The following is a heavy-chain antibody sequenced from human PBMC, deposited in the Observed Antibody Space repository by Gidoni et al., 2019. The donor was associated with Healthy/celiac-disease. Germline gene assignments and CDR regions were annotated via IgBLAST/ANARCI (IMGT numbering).Heavy chain of an antibody. J-gene: IGHJ3*02. CDR3: AREPYYYYDSSGYAFDI. Sequence: QVQLQQWGAGLLKPSETLSLTCAVYGGSFSGYYWSWIRQPPGKGLEWIGEINHSGSTNYNPSLKSRVTISVDTSKNQFSLKLSSVTAADTAVYYCAREPYYYYDSSGYAFDIWGQGTMVTVSS. V-gene: IGHV4-34*01. CDR1: GGSFSGYY. CDR2: INHSGST. D-gene: IGHD3-22*01.